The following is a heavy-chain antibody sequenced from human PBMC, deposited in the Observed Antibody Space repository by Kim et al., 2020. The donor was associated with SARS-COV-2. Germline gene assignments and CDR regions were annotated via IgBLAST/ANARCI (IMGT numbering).Heavy chain of an antibody. CDR3: ARGAPILEWFATDYYYGMDV. V-gene: IGHV1-69*13. Sequence: SVKVSCKASGGTFSSYAISWVRQAPGQGLEWMGGIIPIFGTANYAQKFQGRVTITADESTSTAYMELSSLRSEDTAVYYCARGAPILEWFATDYYYGMDVWGQGTTVTVSS. CDR1: GGTFSSYA. CDR2: IIPIFGTA. J-gene: IGHJ6*02. D-gene: IGHD3-3*01.